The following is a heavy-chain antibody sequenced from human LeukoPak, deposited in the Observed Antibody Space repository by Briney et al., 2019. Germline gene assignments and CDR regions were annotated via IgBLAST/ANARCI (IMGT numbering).Heavy chain of an antibody. J-gene: IGHJ4*02. CDR3: ARSTMGARRKYDY. D-gene: IGHD1-26*01. Sequence: ASVKVSCKASRDTFTIYDVNWVRQATGQGLEWMGWLNPNSGNTGYVQKFQGRVTMTMSTSISTAYMELTSLTSEDTAVYYCARSTMGARRKYDYWGQGTLVTVSS. V-gene: IGHV1-8*01. CDR1: RDTFTIYD. CDR2: LNPNSGNT.